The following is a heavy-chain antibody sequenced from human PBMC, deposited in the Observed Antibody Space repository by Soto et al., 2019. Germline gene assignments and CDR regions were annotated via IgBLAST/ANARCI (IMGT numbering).Heavy chain of an antibody. CDR3: AKDTFYYDRSGYYTFDY. J-gene: IGHJ4*02. Sequence: GGSLRLSCAASGFTFSSYGIHWVRQAPGKGLEWVAAISYDGSNEHYADSVKGRFTISRDNSKNTLYLQMNSLRAEDTAVYFCAKDTFYYDRSGYYTFDYWGQGTLVTVSS. D-gene: IGHD3-22*01. CDR1: GFTFSSYG. V-gene: IGHV3-30*18. CDR2: ISYDGSNE.